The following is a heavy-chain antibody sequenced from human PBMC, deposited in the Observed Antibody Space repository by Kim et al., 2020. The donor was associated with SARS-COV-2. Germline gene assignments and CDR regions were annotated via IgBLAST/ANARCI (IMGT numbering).Heavy chain of an antibody. CDR3: ARDMTRGFDYTGCDV. CDR1: GDSVSSDRVT. D-gene: IGHD4-4*01. J-gene: IGHJ4*02. CDR2: AYYRSKWYY. V-gene: IGHV6-1*01. Sequence: SQTLSLTCAISGDSVSSDRVTWNWIRQSPSRGLEWLGRAYYRSKWYYDYAISLKSRLTINPDTSKNQFSLHLNSVTPEDTGVYYCARDMTRGFDYTGCDVWGQGTLVTVSS.